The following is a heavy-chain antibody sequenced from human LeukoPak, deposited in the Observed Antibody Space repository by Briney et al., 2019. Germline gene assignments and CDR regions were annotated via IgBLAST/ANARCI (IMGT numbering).Heavy chain of an antibody. Sequence: PGGSLRLSCAASGFTFSSYEMNWVRQAPGKGLEWVSTISGSGGRTYYADSVKGRFTISRDNSKNTLYLQMNSLRAEDTAVYYCAKEDCSGGSCYDYWGQGTLVTVSS. J-gene: IGHJ4*02. CDR2: ISGSGGRT. V-gene: IGHV3-23*01. CDR3: AKEDCSGGSCYDY. D-gene: IGHD2-15*01. CDR1: GFTFSSYE.